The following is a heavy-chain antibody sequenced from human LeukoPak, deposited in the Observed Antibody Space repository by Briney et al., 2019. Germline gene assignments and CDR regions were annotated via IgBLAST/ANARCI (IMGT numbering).Heavy chain of an antibody. CDR3: ARMDRVMTAIPDFHY. Sequence: GGSLRLSCAASGFTFSSYEMNWVRQAPGQGLEWVSYINSDGSIIYYADSVKGRFTISRDNGKNSLYLQMNSLRADDTAVYYCARMDRVMTAIPDFHYWGQGTLVTVSS. CDR1: GFTFSSYE. D-gene: IGHD2-21*02. V-gene: IGHV3-48*03. CDR2: INSDGSII. J-gene: IGHJ4*02.